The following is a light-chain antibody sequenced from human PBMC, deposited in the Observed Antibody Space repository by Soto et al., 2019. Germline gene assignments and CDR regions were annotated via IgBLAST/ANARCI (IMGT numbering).Light chain of an antibody. CDR3: CSFAGTYTPV. CDR2: DVS. CDR1: SSDVGGYHY. J-gene: IGLJ2*01. V-gene: IGLV2-11*01. Sequence: QSVLTQPRSVSGSPGQSVTISCTGTSSDVGGYHYVSWYQHNPGKAPKLMIFDVSARPSGVPDRFSGSKSGNTASLTISGLQAEDEADYYCCSFAGTYTPVFGGGTKLTVL.